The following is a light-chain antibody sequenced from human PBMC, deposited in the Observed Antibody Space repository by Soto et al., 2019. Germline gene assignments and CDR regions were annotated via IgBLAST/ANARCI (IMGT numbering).Light chain of an antibody. CDR2: GAS. CDR3: QYYMSSET. Sequence: EIVLTQSPCSLSLSPGQRATLSCRASQSVDTTFFAWYQKKPGQAPRLLLYGASNRATGIPDRVSGSGSGTDFTHMISILEPEHFAVYYCQYYMSSETFGQGTKVEIK. CDR1: QSVDTTF. J-gene: IGKJ1*01. V-gene: IGKV3-20*01.